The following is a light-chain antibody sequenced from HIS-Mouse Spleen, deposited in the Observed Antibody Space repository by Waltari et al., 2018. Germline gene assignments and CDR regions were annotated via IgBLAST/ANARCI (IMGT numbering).Light chain of an antibody. V-gene: IGLV1-40*01. CDR2: GNS. J-gene: IGLJ1*01. CDR1: SSNIGAGYD. Sequence: QSVLTQPPSVSGAPGQRVTISCTGSSSNIGAGYDVHWYQQLPGTAPKLLISGNSTRPSGVPDRFSGSKSGTAASLAITGLQAEDEADYYCQSYDSSLSVNYVFGTGTKVTVL. CDR3: QSYDSSLSVNYV.